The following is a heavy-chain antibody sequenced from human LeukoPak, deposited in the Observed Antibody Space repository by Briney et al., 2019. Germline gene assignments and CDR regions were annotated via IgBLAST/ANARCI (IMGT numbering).Heavy chain of an antibody. CDR2: IYYSGST. CDR3: ARDNRKGNFDY. CDR1: GGSISSYY. V-gene: IGHV4-59*01. J-gene: IGHJ4*02. Sequence: SETLSLTCTVSGGSISSYYWSWIRQPPGKGLEWIGYIYYSGSTNYNPSLKSRVTISVDTSKNQFSLKLSSVTAADTAVYYCARDNRKGNFDYWGQGTLVTVSS.